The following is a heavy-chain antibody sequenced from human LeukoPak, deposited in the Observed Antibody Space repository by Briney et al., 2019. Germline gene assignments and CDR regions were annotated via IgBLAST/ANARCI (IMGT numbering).Heavy chain of an antibody. V-gene: IGHV3-30*02. CDR2: IRYDGSNK. D-gene: IGHD1-26*01. CDR1: GFTFSSYG. CDR3: AKDLSWELLAFDI. J-gene: IGHJ3*02. Sequence: GGSLRLSCAASGFTFSSYGMHWVRQAPGKGLEWVVFIRYDGSNKYYADSVKGRFTISRDNSKNTLYLQMNSLRAEDTAVYYCAKDLSWELLAFDIWGQGTMVTVSS.